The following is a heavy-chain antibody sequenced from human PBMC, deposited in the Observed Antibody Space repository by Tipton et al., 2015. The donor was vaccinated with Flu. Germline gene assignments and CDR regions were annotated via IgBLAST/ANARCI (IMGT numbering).Heavy chain of an antibody. D-gene: IGHD3-16*01. CDR3: ARSGMISAYYYYYYMDV. CDR1: GYTFTSYD. CDR2: MNPNSGNT. V-gene: IGHV1-8*01. Sequence: QLVQSGAEVKKPGASVKVSCKASGYTFTSYDINWVRQATGQGLEWMGWMNPNSGNTGYAQKFQGRVTMTRNTSISTAYMELSSLRSEDTAVYYCARSGMISAYYYYYYMDVWGKGTTVTVSS. J-gene: IGHJ6*03.